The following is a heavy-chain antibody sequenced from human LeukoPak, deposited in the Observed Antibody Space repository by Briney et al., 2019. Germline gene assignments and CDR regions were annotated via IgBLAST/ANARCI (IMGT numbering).Heavy chain of an antibody. Sequence: SETLALTCTVSGGSLSSGSYYWSSIRQPAGKGLEWVGRIYTSGSTNYNPSLKSRVTISVDTSKNQFSLKLSSVTAADTAVYYCARDRGGYSGYDFYFDYWGQGTLVTVSS. CDR3: ARDRGGYSGYDFYFDY. D-gene: IGHD5-12*01. J-gene: IGHJ4*02. CDR2: IYTSGST. V-gene: IGHV4-61*02. CDR1: GGSLSSGSYY.